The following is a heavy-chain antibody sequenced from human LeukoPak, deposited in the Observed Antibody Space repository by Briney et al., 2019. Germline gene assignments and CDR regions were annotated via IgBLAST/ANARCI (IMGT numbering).Heavy chain of an antibody. CDR1: GGSISSYY. D-gene: IGHD1-7*01. Sequence: SETLSLTCTVSGGSISSYYGSWIRQPPGKGLEWIGYIYTSGSTNYNPSLKSRVTISVDTSKNQFSLKLSSVTAADTAVYYCARRALLGNYVPFDYWGQGTLVTVSS. CDR2: IYTSGST. V-gene: IGHV4-4*09. CDR3: ARRALLGNYVPFDY. J-gene: IGHJ4*02.